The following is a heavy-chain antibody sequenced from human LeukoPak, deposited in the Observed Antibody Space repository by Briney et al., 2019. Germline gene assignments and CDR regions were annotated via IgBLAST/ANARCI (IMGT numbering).Heavy chain of an antibody. J-gene: IGHJ4*02. CDR1: GYTFSSYY. CDR2: INPSRGST. D-gene: IGHD3-22*01. Sequence: ASVKVSCKASGYTFSSYYMNWVRQAPGQWLEWMGIINPSRGSTSYAQQFQGRVTMTRDTSTNTVYMELSSLRSEDTAVYYCASGSYYYDSSGLDYWGQGTLVTVSS. V-gene: IGHV1-46*01. CDR3: ASGSYYYDSSGLDY.